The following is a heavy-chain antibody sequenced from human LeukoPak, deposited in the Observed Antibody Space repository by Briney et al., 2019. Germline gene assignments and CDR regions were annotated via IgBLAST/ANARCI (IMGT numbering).Heavy chain of an antibody. V-gene: IGHV3-23*01. Sequence: PGGSLRLSCAASGFTFSSYAMCWVRQAPGKGLEWVSAISGSGGSTYYADSVKGRFTISRDNSKNTLYLQMNSLRAEDTAVYYCAKDPDGSGSLYYYGMDVWGQGTTVTVSS. D-gene: IGHD3-10*01. J-gene: IGHJ6*02. CDR3: AKDPDGSGSLYYYGMDV. CDR2: ISGSGGST. CDR1: GFTFSSYA.